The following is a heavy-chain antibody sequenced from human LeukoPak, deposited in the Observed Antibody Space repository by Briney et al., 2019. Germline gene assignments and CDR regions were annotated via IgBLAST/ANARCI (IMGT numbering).Heavy chain of an antibody. CDR3: ASEIYMVRGVYDAFDI. CDR1: GFTFSSYS. D-gene: IGHD3-10*01. J-gene: IGHJ3*02. V-gene: IGHV3-21*01. CDR2: IISSSSYI. Sequence: PGGSLRLSCAASGFTFSSYSMNWVRQAPGKGLEWVSSIISSSSYIYYADSVKGRFTISRDNAKNSLYLQMNSLRAEDTAVYYCASEIYMVRGVYDAFDIWGQGTMVTVSS.